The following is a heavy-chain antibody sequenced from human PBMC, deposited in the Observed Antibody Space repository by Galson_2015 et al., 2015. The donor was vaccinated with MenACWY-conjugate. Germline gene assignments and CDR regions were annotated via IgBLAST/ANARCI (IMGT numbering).Heavy chain of an antibody. J-gene: IGHJ4*02. CDR1: GFTFSDYY. CDR2: ISSSSSYT. CDR3: ARRAVASSWAFDY. D-gene: IGHD6-13*01. Sequence: SLRLSCAASGFTFSDYYLSWIRQAPGKGLEWVSYISSSSSYTNYADSVKGRFTISRDNAKNSLYLQMNSLRAEDTAVYYCARRAVASSWAFDYWGQGTLVTVSS. V-gene: IGHV3-11*06.